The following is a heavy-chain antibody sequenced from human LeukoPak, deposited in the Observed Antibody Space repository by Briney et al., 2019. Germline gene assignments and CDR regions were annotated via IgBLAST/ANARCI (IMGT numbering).Heavy chain of an antibody. CDR1: GGSISSGGYS. CDR2: IYHSGST. Sequence: PSQTLSLTCAVSGGSISSGGYSWSRIRQPPGKGLEWIGYIYHSGSTYYNPSLKSRVTISVDRTKNQFSLKLSSVTAADTAVYYCARDDSSGYGAFDIWGQGTMVTVSS. CDR3: ARDDSSGYGAFDI. J-gene: IGHJ3*02. D-gene: IGHD3-22*01. V-gene: IGHV4-30-2*01.